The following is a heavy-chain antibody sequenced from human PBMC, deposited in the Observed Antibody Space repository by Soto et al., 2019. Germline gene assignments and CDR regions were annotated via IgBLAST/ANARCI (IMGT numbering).Heavy chain of an antibody. Sequence: ASVKVSCKASGGTFSSYTISCVRQAPGQGLEWMGRIIPILGIANYAQKFQGRVTITADKSTSTAYMELSSLRSEDTAVYYCARARGTAYYYYYMDVWGKGTTVTVSS. V-gene: IGHV1-69*02. CDR1: GGTFSSYT. CDR3: ARARGTAYYYYYMDV. CDR2: IIPILGIA. J-gene: IGHJ6*03. D-gene: IGHD1-1*01.